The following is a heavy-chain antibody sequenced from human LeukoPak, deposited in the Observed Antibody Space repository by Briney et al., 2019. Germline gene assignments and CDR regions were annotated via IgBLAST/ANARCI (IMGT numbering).Heavy chain of an antibody. CDR3: ARGRYCSSTSCYLGAFDI. V-gene: IGHV3-20*04. D-gene: IGHD2-2*01. CDR2: INWNGGST. CDR1: GFTFDDYG. Sequence: GGSLRLSCAASGFTFDDYGMGWVRQAPGKGLEWVSGINWNGGSTGYADSVKGRFTISRDNAKNSLYLQMNSLRAEDTALYYCARGRYCSSTSCYLGAFDIWGQGTMVTVSS. J-gene: IGHJ3*02.